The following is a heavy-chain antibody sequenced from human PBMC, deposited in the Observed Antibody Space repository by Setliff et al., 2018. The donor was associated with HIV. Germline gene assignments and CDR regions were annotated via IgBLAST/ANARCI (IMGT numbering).Heavy chain of an antibody. V-gene: IGHV4-39*01. CDR3: IIAYSSGWLAPMGFDS. CDR2: IYYSGST. CDR1: AGSIRSSTYY. Sequence: SETLSLTCTVSAGSIRSSTYYWAWIRQPPGKGLEWIGTIYYSGSTYYNPSLKSRATISVDTSKNQFSLTLSSVTAADTAVYYCIIAYSSGWLAPMGFDSWGQGTLVTVSS. D-gene: IGHD6-19*01. J-gene: IGHJ4*02.